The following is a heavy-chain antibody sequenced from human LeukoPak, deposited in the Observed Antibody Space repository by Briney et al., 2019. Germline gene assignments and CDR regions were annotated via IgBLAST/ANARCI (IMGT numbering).Heavy chain of an antibody. D-gene: IGHD3-22*01. CDR1: GYTFTSYD. J-gene: IGHJ4*02. Sequence: GASVKVSCKASGYTFTSYDINWVRQATGQGLEWMGWMSPNSDNTGYAQKFQGRVTFTRDTSISTAYMELSSLRSEDTAVYYCARDGDSSGYYYFGNDYWGQGTLVTVSS. V-gene: IGHV1-8*01. CDR3: ARDGDSSGYYYFGNDY. CDR2: MSPNSDNT.